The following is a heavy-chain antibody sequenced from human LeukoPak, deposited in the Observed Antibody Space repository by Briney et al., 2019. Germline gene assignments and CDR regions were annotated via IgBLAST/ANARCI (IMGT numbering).Heavy chain of an antibody. V-gene: IGHV4-39*07. J-gene: IGHJ4*02. Sequence: PSETLSLTCTVSGGSISSSSYYWGWIRQPPGKGLEWIGSIYYSGSTYYNPSLKSRVTISVDTSKSQFSLKLSSVTAADTAVYYCARGDSSSWEYYFDYWGQGTLVTVSS. D-gene: IGHD6-13*01. CDR2: IYYSGST. CDR3: ARGDSSSWEYYFDY. CDR1: GGSISSSSYY.